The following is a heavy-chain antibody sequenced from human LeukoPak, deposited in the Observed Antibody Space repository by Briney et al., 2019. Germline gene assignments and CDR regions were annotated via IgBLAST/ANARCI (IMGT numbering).Heavy chain of an antibody. J-gene: IGHJ4*02. CDR3: AKVSAYSSGWYLRSDMPYFFDY. D-gene: IGHD6-19*01. CDR2: IWYDGSNK. Sequence: GGSLRLSCAASGFTFSSYGMHWVRQAPGKGLEWVAVIWYDGSNKYYADSVKGRFTISRDNSKNTLYLQMNSLRAEDTAVYYCAKVSAYSSGWYLRSDMPYFFDYWGQGTLVTVSS. CDR1: GFTFSSYG. V-gene: IGHV3-33*06.